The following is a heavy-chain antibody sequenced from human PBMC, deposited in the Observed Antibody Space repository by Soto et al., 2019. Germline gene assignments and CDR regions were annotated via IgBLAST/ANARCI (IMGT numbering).Heavy chain of an antibody. D-gene: IGHD3-22*01. CDR3: AKDSSGDYFVSGCYCGHRDDY. J-gene: IGHJ4*02. CDR2: ITGGGGGT. Sequence: EVQLLESGGGLVQPGGSLRLSCAASGFTFSSYAMSWVRQAPGKGLEWVSAITGGGGGTYYANSVKGRFTISRDNSKNTLYLQLNSLRAEYTAVYYCAKDSSGDYFVSGCYCGHRDDYWGQGTLVTVSS. V-gene: IGHV3-23*01. CDR1: GFTFSSYA.